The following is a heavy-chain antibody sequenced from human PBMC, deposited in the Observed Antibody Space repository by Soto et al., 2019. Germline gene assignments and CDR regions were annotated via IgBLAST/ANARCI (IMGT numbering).Heavy chain of an antibody. D-gene: IGHD3-22*01. CDR1: GGSFSAYY. Sequence: TLSLTCAVYGGSFSAYYWSWIRQPPGKGLEWIGEINHSGGTSYNPSLKSRVTISVDTSKSQFSLKLTSVTAADRAVYYCARGSVDTVDSSGFYDYWGQGTPVTVSS. J-gene: IGHJ4*02. CDR3: ARGSVDTVDSSGFYDY. V-gene: IGHV4-34*01. CDR2: INHSGGT.